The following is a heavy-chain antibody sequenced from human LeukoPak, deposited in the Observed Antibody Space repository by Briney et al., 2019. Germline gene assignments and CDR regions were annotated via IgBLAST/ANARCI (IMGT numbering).Heavy chain of an antibody. D-gene: IGHD3-10*01. CDR1: GFTFSSYG. Sequence: GGSLRLSCAASGFTFSSYGMHWVRQAPGKGLEWVAFIRYDGSNKYYADSVKGRSTISRDNSKNTLYLQMNSLRAEDTAVYYCAKDLPPYGSGIHTFDYWGQGTLVTVSS. CDR2: IRYDGSNK. CDR3: AKDLPPYGSGIHTFDY. J-gene: IGHJ4*02. V-gene: IGHV3-30*02.